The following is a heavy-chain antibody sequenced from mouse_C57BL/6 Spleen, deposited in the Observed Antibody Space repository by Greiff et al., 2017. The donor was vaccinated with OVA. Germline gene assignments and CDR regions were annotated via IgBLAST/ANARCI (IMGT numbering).Heavy chain of an antibody. D-gene: IGHD1-1*01. V-gene: IGHV1-82*01. J-gene: IGHJ4*01. CDR1: GYAFSSSW. CDR2: IYPGDGDT. Sequence: QVQLQQSGPELVKPGASVKISCKASGYAFSSSWMNWVKQRPGKGLEWIGRIYPGDGDTNYNGKFKGKATLTADKSSSTAYMQLSSLTSEDSAVYFCARFITTVVARDYYAMDYWGQGTSVTVSS. CDR3: ARFITTVVARDYYAMDY.